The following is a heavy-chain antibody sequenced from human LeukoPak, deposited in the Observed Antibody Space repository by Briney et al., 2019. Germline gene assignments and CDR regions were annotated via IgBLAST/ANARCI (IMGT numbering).Heavy chain of an antibody. J-gene: IGHJ3*02. Sequence: GASVKVSCKASGYTFTTYYMHWVRQAPGQGLEWMGWISAYNGDTNYAQKLQGRVTMTTDTSTSTAYMELRSLRSDDTAVYYCARLRGDYYSLDAFDIWGRGTMVTVSS. CDR2: ISAYNGDT. D-gene: IGHD2-21*02. CDR1: GYTFTTYY. V-gene: IGHV1-18*04. CDR3: ARLRGDYYSLDAFDI.